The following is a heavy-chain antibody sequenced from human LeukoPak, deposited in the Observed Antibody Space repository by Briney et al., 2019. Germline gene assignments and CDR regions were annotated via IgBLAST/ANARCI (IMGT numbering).Heavy chain of an antibody. CDR2: IYYSGST. D-gene: IGHD4-23*01. J-gene: IGHJ4*02. CDR3: ARGAATVVNFYYFDY. CDR1: GGSISSYY. Sequence: SETLSLTCTVSGGSISSYYWSWIRQPPGKGLEWIGYIYYSGSTNYNPSLKSRVTISVDTSKNQFSLKLSSVTAADTAVYYCARGAATVVNFYYFDYWGQGTLVTVSS. V-gene: IGHV4-59*01.